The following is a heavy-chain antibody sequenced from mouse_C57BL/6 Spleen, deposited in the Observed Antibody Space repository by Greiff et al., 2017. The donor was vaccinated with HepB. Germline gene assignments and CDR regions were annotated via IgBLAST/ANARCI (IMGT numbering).Heavy chain of an antibody. J-gene: IGHJ2*01. Sequence: QVQLQQSGAELVKPGASVKISCKASGYAFSSYWMNWVKQRPGKGLEWIGQIYPGDGDTNYNGKFKGKATLTADTSSSTAYMQLSSLTSEDSAVYFCARDYYGSSALFDYWGQGTTLTVSS. CDR1: GYAFSSYW. D-gene: IGHD1-1*01. V-gene: IGHV1-80*01. CDR2: IYPGDGDT. CDR3: ARDYYGSSALFDY.